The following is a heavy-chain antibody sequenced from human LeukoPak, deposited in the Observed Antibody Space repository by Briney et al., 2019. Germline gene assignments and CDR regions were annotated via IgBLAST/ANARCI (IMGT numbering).Heavy chain of an antibody. CDR1: GFTFSSHG. CDR3: AKDGAMIVVVIGWIDY. CDR2: ISGSGGST. Sequence: GGSLRLSCAASGFTFSSHGMDWVRQAPGKGLEWVSAISGSGGSTYYADSVKGRFTISRDNSKNTLYLQMNSLRAEDTAVYYCAKDGAMIVVVIGWIDYWGQGTLVTVSS. D-gene: IGHD3-22*01. J-gene: IGHJ4*02. V-gene: IGHV3-23*01.